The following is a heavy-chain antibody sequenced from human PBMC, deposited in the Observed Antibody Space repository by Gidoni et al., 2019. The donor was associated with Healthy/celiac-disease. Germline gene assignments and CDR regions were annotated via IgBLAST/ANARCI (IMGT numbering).Heavy chain of an antibody. CDR3: ARSTPYDY. J-gene: IGHJ4*02. CDR2: ISYDGSNK. CDR1: GFTFSSDA. V-gene: IGHV3-30*01. Sequence: QVQLVESGGGVVQPGRSLRLSCVASGFTFSSDAMHWVRQAPGKGLALVAVISYDGSNKYYADSVKGRFTISRDNSKNTLYLQMNSLRAEDTAVYYCARSTPYDYWGQGTLVTVSS.